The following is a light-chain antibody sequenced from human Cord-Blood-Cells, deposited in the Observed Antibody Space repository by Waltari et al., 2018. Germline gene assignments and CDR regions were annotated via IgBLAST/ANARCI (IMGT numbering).Light chain of an antibody. CDR3: SSYTSSSTFV. J-gene: IGLJ3*02. CDR2: DVS. CDR1: SSDVVGYNY. V-gene: IGLV2-14*01. Sequence: QSALTQPASVSGSPGQSITISCTGTSSDVVGYNYVSWYQQHPGTAPKLMIYDVSKQPSGVSNRFSGSKSGNTASLTISGLQAENEADYYCSSYTSSSTFVFGGGTKLTVL.